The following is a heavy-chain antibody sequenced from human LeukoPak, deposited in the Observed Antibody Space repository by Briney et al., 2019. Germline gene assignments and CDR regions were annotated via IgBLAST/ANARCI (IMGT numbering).Heavy chain of an antibody. CDR2: ISYDGSNK. CDR3: APVEGSSSWYYFDY. CDR1: GFTFSSYA. J-gene: IGHJ4*02. D-gene: IGHD6-13*01. Sequence: PGRSLRLSCAASGFTFSSYAMHWVRQAPGKGLEWVAVISYDGSNKYYADSVKGRFTISRDNSKNTLYLQMNSLRAEDTAVYYCAPVEGSSSWYYFDYWGQGTLVTVSS. V-gene: IGHV3-30-3*01.